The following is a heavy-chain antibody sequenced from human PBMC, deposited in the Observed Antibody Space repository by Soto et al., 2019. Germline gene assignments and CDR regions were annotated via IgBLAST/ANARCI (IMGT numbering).Heavy chain of an antibody. V-gene: IGHV3-23*01. CDR2: ISGSGGTT. Sequence: EVQLLESGGGLVQPGGSLRLSCGGSGFTFNSYAMTWVRQAPGKGLEWVSAISGSGGTTYYANSVKGRFTISRDQSKHSLYLQMNSLRAEDTAIYYCAKDRHYGSGTYSDSYLDYWGQGTPVTVSS. J-gene: IGHJ4*02. CDR3: AKDRHYGSGTYSDSYLDY. D-gene: IGHD3-10*01. CDR1: GFTFNSYA.